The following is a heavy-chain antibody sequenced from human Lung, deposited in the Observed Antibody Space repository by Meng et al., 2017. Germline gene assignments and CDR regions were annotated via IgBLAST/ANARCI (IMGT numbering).Heavy chain of an antibody. CDR1: GGTFRNFW. Sequence: EVECGGSWGGLVKPGGSLSLSCVGSGGTFRNFWMTWVRQAPGKGLEWVGRIKSKVDGGTTDFAAPVKGRFTISRDDAKNTLYLQMNSLKTEDTAVYYCTTDLPFTEGGVITTWGQGTLVTVSS. D-gene: IGHD3-16*02. CDR3: TTDLPFTEGGVITT. V-gene: IGHV3-15*01. CDR2: IKSKVDGGTT. J-gene: IGHJ5*02.